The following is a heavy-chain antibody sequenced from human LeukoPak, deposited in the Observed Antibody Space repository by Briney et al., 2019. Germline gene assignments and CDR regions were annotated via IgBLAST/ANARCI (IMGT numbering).Heavy chain of an antibody. J-gene: IGHJ6*03. CDR1: GYRFIRSW. CDR2: IYPGDSET. D-gene: IGHD3-10*01. Sequence: GESLKISCNGSGYRFIRSWIAWMRQVPGKGLEYMGIIYPGDSETRYSPSFQGQVTISADKSSSSAYLQWSSLKASDTAMYYCTRLRWFGDHYYYMDVWGKGTTVTVSS. V-gene: IGHV5-51*01. CDR3: TRLRWFGDHYYYMDV.